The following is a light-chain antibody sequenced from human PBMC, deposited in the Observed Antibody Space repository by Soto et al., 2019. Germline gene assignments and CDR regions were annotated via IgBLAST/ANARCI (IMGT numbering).Light chain of an antibody. CDR2: EES. CDR3: QQVNSHPRT. V-gene: IGKV1-9*01. CDR1: QAITNN. J-gene: IGKJ4*01. Sequence: DIQLTHTPASLSVSLGDRVTITCRASQAITNNLAWYQQKPGNPPRLLIYEESTLHSGVPSRFSGRKVGTQFILTIDSLQPEDFATYYCQQVNSHPRTFGGGTKVDIK.